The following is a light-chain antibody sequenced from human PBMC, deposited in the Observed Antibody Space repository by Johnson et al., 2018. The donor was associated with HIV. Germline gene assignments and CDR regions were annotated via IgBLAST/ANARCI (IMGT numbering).Light chain of an antibody. CDR3: GTWDNSLSAGV. J-gene: IGLJ1*01. V-gene: IGLV1-51*01. Sequence: QSVLTQPPSVSAAPGQRVTISCSGSTSNIANNYVSWYQHLPGTAPKLLIYDNTKRPSGIPDRFSGSKSGTSATLGISGLQTGDEADYYCGTWDNSLSAGVFGSGTKVTVL. CDR2: DNT. CDR1: TSNIANNY.